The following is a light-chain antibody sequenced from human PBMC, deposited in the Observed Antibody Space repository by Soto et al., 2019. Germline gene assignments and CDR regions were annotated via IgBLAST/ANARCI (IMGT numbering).Light chain of an antibody. CDR1: KTVSSN. V-gene: IGKV3-15*01. CDR3: KQYNNWRT. CDR2: GVS. J-gene: IGKJ1*01. Sequence: IVMTQSTATLSVSPGERATLSCRASKTVSSNLAWYQQKPGQATRLLIHGVSTRATGIPARFSGGGSVTEFTLTISSLQYEDSAIYYCKQYNNWRTFCQGTKVEIK.